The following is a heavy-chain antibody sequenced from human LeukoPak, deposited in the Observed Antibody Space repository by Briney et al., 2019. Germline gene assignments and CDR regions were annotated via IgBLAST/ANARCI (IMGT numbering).Heavy chain of an antibody. CDR1: GFTFSSYE. D-gene: IGHD1-26*01. CDR3: ARVRGGQLLDY. V-gene: IGHV3-48*03. J-gene: IGHJ4*02. Sequence: GGSLRLSCAASGFTFSSYEMNWVRQAPGKGLEWLSYISSSGSTIYYADSVKGRFTISRDNAKNSLFLQMNSLRAEDTAIYYCARVRGGQLLDYWGQGTLVTVSS. CDR2: ISSSGSTI.